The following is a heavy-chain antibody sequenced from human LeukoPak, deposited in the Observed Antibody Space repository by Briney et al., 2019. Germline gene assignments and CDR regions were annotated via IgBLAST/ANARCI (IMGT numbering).Heavy chain of an antibody. CDR3: AKDRGRYYDSNGYYWGHYFDS. J-gene: IGHJ4*02. V-gene: IGHV3-23*01. CDR1: GFTFSTYA. Sequence: PGGSLRLSCAASGFTFSTYAVNWVRQAPGKGLEWVSAITGSGGATYYADSVKGRFTISRDNSKNTLYLQMSSQRAEDTAVYYCAKDRGRYYDSNGYYWGHYFDSWGQGILVTVST. CDR2: ITGSGGAT. D-gene: IGHD3-22*01.